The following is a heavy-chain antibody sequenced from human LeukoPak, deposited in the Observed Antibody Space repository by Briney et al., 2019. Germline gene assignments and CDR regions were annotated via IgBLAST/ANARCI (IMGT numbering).Heavy chain of an antibody. Sequence: PGGSLRLSCAASGFTFSSYGMHWVRQAPGKGLEWVAVISYDGSNKYYADSVKGRFTISRDNSKNTLYLQMNSLRAEDTAVYYCATIQPDNGDYPDAFDIWGQGTMVTVSS. V-gene: IGHV3-30*03. CDR3: ATIQPDNGDYPDAFDI. D-gene: IGHD4-17*01. CDR2: ISYDGSNK. J-gene: IGHJ3*02. CDR1: GFTFSSYG.